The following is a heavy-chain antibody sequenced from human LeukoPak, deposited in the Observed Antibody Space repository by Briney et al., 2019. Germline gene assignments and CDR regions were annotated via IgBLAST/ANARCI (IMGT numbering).Heavy chain of an antibody. CDR3: ARDPRGPTGYDNSGRDTFDY. D-gene: IGHD3-22*01. V-gene: IGHV3-30*09. J-gene: IGHJ4*02. CDR1: GFTFSNYA. Sequence: GVSLRLSCVASGFTFSNYAMHWVRQAPGKGLEGVGVIFFDGRKPYYGDYVKGRVAISKDNYKNTLYLQMNSLRAEDTGVFYCARDPRGPTGYDNSGRDTFDYWGQGILVTVSS. CDR2: IFFDGRKP.